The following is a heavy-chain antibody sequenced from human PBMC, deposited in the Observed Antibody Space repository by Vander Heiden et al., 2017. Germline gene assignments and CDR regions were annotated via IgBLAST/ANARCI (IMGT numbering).Heavy chain of an antibody. D-gene: IGHD5-18*01. Sequence: EVQLLESGGGLVQPGGSLRLCCAASGFTSSSYAMSWVRQAPGKGLEWVSGISGSGGSTYYADSVKGRFTISRDNSKNTLYLQMNSLRAEDTAVYYCAKSRGYSYAYYFDYWGQGTLVTVSS. CDR3: AKSRGYSYAYYFDY. J-gene: IGHJ4*02. V-gene: IGHV3-23*01. CDR2: ISGSGGST. CDR1: GFTSSSYA.